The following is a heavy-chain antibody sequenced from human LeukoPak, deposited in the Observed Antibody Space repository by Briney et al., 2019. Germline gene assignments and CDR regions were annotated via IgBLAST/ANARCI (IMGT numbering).Heavy chain of an antibody. CDR3: AKGGKVRQWLGPLYYSDY. Sequence: GGSLRLSCAASGFTFSSYAMSWVRQAPGKGLEWVSAISGSGGSTYYADSVKGRFTISRDNSKNTLYLQMNSLRAEDTAVYYCAKGGKVRQWLGPLYYSDYWGQGTLVTVSS. J-gene: IGHJ4*02. V-gene: IGHV3-23*01. D-gene: IGHD6-19*01. CDR1: GFTFSSYA. CDR2: ISGSGGST.